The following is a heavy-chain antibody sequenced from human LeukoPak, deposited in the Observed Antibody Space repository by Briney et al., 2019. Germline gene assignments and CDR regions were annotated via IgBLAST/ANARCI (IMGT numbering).Heavy chain of an antibody. CDR2: ISWNGGTT. V-gene: IGHV3-20*04. CDR1: GFIADDFG. CDR3: ARDRGYSYGHGIEY. J-gene: IGHJ4*02. Sequence: GGSLRLSCAASGFIADDFGMSWVRRAPGKRLEWVPGISWNGGTTVYADSVKGRFTISRDNAKKSLFLQMNTLRADDTAFYYCARDRGYSYGHGIEYWGQGALVTVSS. D-gene: IGHD5-18*01.